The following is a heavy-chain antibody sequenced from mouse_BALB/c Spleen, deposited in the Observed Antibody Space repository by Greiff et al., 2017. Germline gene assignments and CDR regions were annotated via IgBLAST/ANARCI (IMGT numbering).Heavy chain of an antibody. D-gene: IGHD1-1*01. CDR3: ARSILRYYYAMDY. J-gene: IGHJ4*01. CDR2: ISYSGST. Sequence: EVKLLESGPSLVKPSQTLSLTCSVTGDSITSGYWNWIRKFPGNKLEYMGYISYSGSTYYNPSLKSRISITRDTSKNQYYLQLNSVTTEDTATYYCARSILRYYYAMDYWGQGTSVTVSS. CDR1: GDSITSGY. V-gene: IGHV3-8*02.